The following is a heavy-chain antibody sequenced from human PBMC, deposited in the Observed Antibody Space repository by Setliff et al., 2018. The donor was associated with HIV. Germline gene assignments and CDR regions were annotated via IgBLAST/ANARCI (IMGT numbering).Heavy chain of an antibody. D-gene: IGHD2-8*02. CDR1: GFTFSSYS. Sequence: GGSLRLSCAASGFTFSSYSMNWVRQAPGKGLEWVSSISSSSSYIYYADSVKGRFTISRDNAKNSLFLQMNSLTADDTAVYYCARDRTGGWAFESWGQGTLVTVSS. V-gene: IGHV3-21*04. CDR3: ARDRTGGWAFES. CDR2: ISSSSSYI. J-gene: IGHJ4*02.